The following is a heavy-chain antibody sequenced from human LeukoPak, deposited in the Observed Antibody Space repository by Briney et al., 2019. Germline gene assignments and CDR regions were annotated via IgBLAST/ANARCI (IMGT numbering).Heavy chain of an antibody. D-gene: IGHD2-15*01. CDR2: INTYGGST. V-gene: IGHV3-64*01. CDR1: GSLFGTYA. Sequence: GGSLRPSWEVLGSLFGTYAMHWVGQPPGRGRGFVSGINTYGGSTHYAKSVKGRFTISRDNSKNTLYLQMGSLRAEDTAVYYCARGRSAAEYDAFDIWGQGTLVTVSS. CDR3: ARGRSAAEYDAFDI. J-gene: IGHJ3*02.